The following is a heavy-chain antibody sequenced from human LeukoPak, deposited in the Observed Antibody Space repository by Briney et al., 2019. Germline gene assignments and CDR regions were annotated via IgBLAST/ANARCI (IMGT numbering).Heavy chain of an antibody. Sequence: GGSLRLSCAASGFTFSSYGMHWVRQAPGKGLEWVAFIRYDGSNKYYADSVKGRFTISRDNSKNTLYLQMNSLRAEDTAVYYCAKDECSSTSCYDDGDYWGQGTLVTVSS. D-gene: IGHD2-2*01. CDR1: GFTFSSYG. CDR2: IRYDGSNK. CDR3: AKDECSSTSCYDDGDY. V-gene: IGHV3-30*02. J-gene: IGHJ4*02.